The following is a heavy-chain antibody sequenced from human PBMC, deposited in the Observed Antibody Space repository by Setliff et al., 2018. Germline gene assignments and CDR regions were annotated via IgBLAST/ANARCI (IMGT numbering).Heavy chain of an antibody. Sequence: GGSLRLSCAGSGFAFNGYWMTWVRQAPGKGLEWVANINQYGSEKYYVDSVKGRFTISRDNAKKSLDLQMNSLRADDTAVYYCARPGRSNYWDSFDYWGQGILVTVSS. CDR3: ARPGRSNYWDSFDY. V-gene: IGHV3-7*01. CDR2: INQYGSEK. D-gene: IGHD3-10*01. CDR1: GFAFNGYW. J-gene: IGHJ4*02.